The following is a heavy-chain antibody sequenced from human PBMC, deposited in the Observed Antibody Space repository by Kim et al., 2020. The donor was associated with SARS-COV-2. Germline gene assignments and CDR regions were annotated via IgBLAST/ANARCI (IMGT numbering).Heavy chain of an antibody. Sequence: ASVKVSCKASGYTFTNYAINWVRQAPGQGLEWMGWINTNTGNPTFAQGFPGRFVFSLDTSVSTAYLQISSLKAEDTAVYYCAGGELGYCRCNSCSYIDAYYFGMDVWGQGTTVTVSS. D-gene: IGHD2-2*01. CDR3: AGGELGYCRCNSCSYIDAYYFGMDV. CDR1: GYTFTNYA. J-gene: IGHJ6*02. CDR2: INTNTGNP. V-gene: IGHV7-4-1*02.